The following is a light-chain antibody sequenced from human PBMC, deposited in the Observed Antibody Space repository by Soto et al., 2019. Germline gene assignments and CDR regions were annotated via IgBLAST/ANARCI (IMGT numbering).Light chain of an antibody. CDR2: GAS. J-gene: IGKJ1*01. V-gene: IGKV3-15*01. Sequence: EIVMTQSPATLSVSPGERATLSCRASQGVRSNLAWYQQKPGQAPRLLIYGASTRATGVPARFSGSGSGTEFILTITSLQSEDSAVYYCQEYNTWPWTFGQGTKVDIK. CDR3: QEYNTWPWT. CDR1: QGVRSN.